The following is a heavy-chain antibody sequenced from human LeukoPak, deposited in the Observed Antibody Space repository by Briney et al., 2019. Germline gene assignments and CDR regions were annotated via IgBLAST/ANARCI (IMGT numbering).Heavy chain of an antibody. D-gene: IGHD4-17*01. V-gene: IGHV3-30*04. Sequence: PGGSLRLSCAASGFTFSSYAMHWVRQAPGKGLEWVAVISYDGSNKYYADSVKGRFTISRDNSKNTLYLQMNSLRAEDTAVYYCAGGKSNYGDYVDYWGQGTLVTVSS. CDR3: AGGKSNYGDYVDY. CDR1: GFTFSSYA. J-gene: IGHJ4*02. CDR2: ISYDGSNK.